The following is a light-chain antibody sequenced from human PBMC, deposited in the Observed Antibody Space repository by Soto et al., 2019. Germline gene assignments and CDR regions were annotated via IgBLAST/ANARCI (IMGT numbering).Light chain of an antibody. CDR1: SSDVGSFNL. Sequence: QSALTQPASVSGSPGQSITFSCTGSSSDVGSFNLVSWYQQYPGKAPKLILYEVNKRPSGVSNRFSGSKSGNTASLTISGLQAEDEVDYYCCSYAGSRWVFGGGTKLTVL. CDR3: CSYAGSRWV. J-gene: IGLJ3*02. V-gene: IGLV2-23*02. CDR2: EVN.